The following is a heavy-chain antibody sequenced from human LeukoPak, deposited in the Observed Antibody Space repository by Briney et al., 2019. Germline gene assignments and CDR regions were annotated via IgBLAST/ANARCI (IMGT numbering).Heavy chain of an antibody. CDR1: GFTFSSYA. Sequence: AGGSLRLSCAASGFTFSSYAMHWVRQAPGKGLEWVAVISYDGSNKYYADSVKGRFTISRDNSKNTLYLQMNSLRAEDTAVYYCARRVVVPAAPSMAPNYYYYGMDVWGQGTTVTVSS. J-gene: IGHJ6*02. CDR2: ISYDGSNK. V-gene: IGHV3-30-3*01. CDR3: ARRVVVPAAPSMAPNYYYYGMDV. D-gene: IGHD2-2*01.